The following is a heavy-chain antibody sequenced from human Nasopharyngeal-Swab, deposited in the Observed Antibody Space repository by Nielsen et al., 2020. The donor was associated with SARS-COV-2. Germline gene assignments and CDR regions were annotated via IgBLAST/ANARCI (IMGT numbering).Heavy chain of an antibody. D-gene: IGHD6-13*01. CDR2: MWYDGSNK. V-gene: IGHV3-33*08. Sequence: GGSLRLSCATYGFTFSGHSMNWVRQAPGKGLEWVAVMWYDGSNKYYADAVKGRFTISRDNSKNTLYLQMNSLRAEDTAVYYCARDRGGSWYDHYYYYGMDVWGQGTTVTVSS. J-gene: IGHJ6*02. CDR1: GFTFSGHS. CDR3: ARDRGGSWYDHYYYYGMDV.